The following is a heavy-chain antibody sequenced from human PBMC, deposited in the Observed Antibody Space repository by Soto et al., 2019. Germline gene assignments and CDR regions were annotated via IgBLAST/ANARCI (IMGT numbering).Heavy chain of an antibody. Sequence: PSETLSLTCTVSGGSISSSSYQWGWMRQPPGKGLEWIGSIYASGSTFYNPSLKSRVTISVDTSKNQFSVKLSSVTAADTAVYYCARAPHFWSGYSGGYGMDVWGQGTTVTVSS. CDR2: IYASGST. D-gene: IGHD3-3*01. V-gene: IGHV4-39*07. CDR3: ARAPHFWSGYSGGYGMDV. J-gene: IGHJ6*02. CDR1: GGSISSSSYQ.